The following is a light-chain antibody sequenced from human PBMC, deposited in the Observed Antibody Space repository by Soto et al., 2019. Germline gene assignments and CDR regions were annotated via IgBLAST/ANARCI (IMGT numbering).Light chain of an antibody. CDR3: TSYATGDTFP. Sequence: QSVLTQPASVSGSPGQSITIFCTGTSSDIGIYNFVSWYQQHPGKAPKLMIYNVYSRPSGVSSRFSGSKSGNTASLTVSGLQAEDEADYYCTSYATGDTFPFGGGTKLTVL. CDR2: NVY. V-gene: IGLV2-14*03. CDR1: SSDIGIYNF. J-gene: IGLJ2*01.